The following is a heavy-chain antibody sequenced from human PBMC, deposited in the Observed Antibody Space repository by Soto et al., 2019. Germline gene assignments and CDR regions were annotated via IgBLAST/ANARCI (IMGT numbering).Heavy chain of an antibody. CDR3: AKAIGYYDFWSGYYDY. Sequence: GGSLRLSCAASGFTFSSYGMHWVRQAPGKGLEWVAVIWYDGSNKYYADSVKDRFTISRDNSKNTLYLQMNSLRAEDTAVYYCAKAIGYYDFWSGYYDYWGQGTLVTVSS. CDR1: GFTFSSYG. J-gene: IGHJ4*02. D-gene: IGHD3-3*01. CDR2: IWYDGSNK. V-gene: IGHV3-30*02.